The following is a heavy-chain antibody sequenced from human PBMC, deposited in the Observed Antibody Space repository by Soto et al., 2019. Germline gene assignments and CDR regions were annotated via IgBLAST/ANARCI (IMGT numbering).Heavy chain of an antibody. CDR1: GGSISSGGYS. J-gene: IGHJ3*02. D-gene: IGHD3-22*01. Sequence: PSETLSLTCAVSGGSISSGGYSWSWIRQPPGKGLEWIGEINHSGSTNYNPSLKSRVTISVDTSKNQFSLKLSSVTAADTAVYYCAREQWLPYAFDIWGQGTMVTVSS. CDR2: INHSGST. CDR3: AREQWLPYAFDI. V-gene: IGHV4-34*01.